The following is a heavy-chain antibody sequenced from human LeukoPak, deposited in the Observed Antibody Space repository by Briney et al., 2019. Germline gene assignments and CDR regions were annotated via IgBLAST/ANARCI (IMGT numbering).Heavy chain of an antibody. CDR1: EGTFGTFA. CDR2: IIPIFGTA. CDR3: ARDTGSGSYLDAFDI. J-gene: IGHJ3*02. V-gene: IGHV1-69*05. Sequence: SVTVSCKASEGTFGTFAISWGGQAPGQGLKWLEGIIPIFGTANYAQKFQGRVTITTDESTSTAYMELSSLRSEDTAVYYCARDTGSGSYLDAFDIWGQGTMVTVSS. D-gene: IGHD1-26*01.